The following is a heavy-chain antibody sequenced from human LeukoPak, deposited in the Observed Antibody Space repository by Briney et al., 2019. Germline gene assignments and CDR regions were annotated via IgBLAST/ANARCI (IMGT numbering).Heavy chain of an antibody. V-gene: IGHV1-46*01. CDR1: GYTFTSYD. Sequence: GASVKVSCKTSGYTFTSYDINWVRQAPGQGLEWMGIINPSGGSTSYAQKFQGRVTMTRDTSTSTVYMELSSLRSEDTAVYYCATDLSSGWYSGFDYWGQGTLVTVSS. CDR3: ATDLSSGWYSGFDY. J-gene: IGHJ4*02. CDR2: INPSGGST. D-gene: IGHD6-19*01.